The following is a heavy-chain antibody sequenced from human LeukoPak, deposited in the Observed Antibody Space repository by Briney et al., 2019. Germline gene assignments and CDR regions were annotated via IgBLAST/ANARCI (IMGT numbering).Heavy chain of an antibody. CDR3: ARGPIASAGTVDY. Sequence: ASVKVSCKASGYTFIGYYIHWVRQAPGQGLEWMGWINPNSGGTNYARKFQGRVTMTRDTSISTAYMELSRLRSDDTAMYYCARGPIASAGTVDYWGQGTLVTVSS. D-gene: IGHD6-13*01. CDR2: INPNSGGT. J-gene: IGHJ4*02. CDR1: GYTFIGYY. V-gene: IGHV1-2*02.